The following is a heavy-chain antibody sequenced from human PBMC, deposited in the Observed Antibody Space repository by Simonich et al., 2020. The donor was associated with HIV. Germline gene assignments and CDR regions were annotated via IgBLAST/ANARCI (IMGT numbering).Heavy chain of an antibody. CDR2: INSDGRST. V-gene: IGHV3-74*01. Sequence: EVQLVESGGGLVQPGGSLRLSCAASGFTFSSYWMHWVRQAPGKGLVGVSSINSDGRSTSYPDSVKGRFTISRDNAKNTLYLQMNSLRAEDTAVYYCARSGGSSSDAFDIWGQGTMVTVSS. CDR3: ARSGGSSSDAFDI. CDR1: GFTFSSYW. D-gene: IGHD6-6*01. J-gene: IGHJ3*02.